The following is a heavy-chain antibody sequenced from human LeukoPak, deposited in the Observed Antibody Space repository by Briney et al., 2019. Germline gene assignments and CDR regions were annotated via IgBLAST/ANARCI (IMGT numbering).Heavy chain of an antibody. CDR2: IYYSGST. Sequence: SETLSLTCTVSGGSISSYYWSWIRQPPGKGLEWIGYIYYSGSTNYNPSLKSRVTISVDTSKNQFSLKLSSVTAADTAVYYCARLSDCSSTSCYLLFDIGGQGTMVTVSS. J-gene: IGHJ3*02. D-gene: IGHD2-2*01. CDR1: GGSISSYY. V-gene: IGHV4-59*01. CDR3: ARLSDCSSTSCYLLFDI.